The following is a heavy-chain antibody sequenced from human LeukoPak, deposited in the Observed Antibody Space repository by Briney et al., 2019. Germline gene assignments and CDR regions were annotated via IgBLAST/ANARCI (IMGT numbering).Heavy chain of an antibody. V-gene: IGHV4-39*01. CDR2: IYYSGSA. CDR3: ASYYAPGSSRFDH. D-gene: IGHD3-10*01. J-gene: IGHJ4*02. Sequence: SETLSLTCSVSGGXISNSSYYWGWIRQPPGKGLEWIGSIYYSGSAYYNPPLRSRVTISVDTSKNQFSLKLSSVTAADTAVYYCASYYAPGSSRFDHWGQGTLVTVSS. CDR1: GGXISNSSYY.